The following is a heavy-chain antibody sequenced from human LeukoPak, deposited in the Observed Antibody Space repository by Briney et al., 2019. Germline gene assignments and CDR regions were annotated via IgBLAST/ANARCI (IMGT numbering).Heavy chain of an antibody. D-gene: IGHD4-23*01. CDR1: GGSISSYY. CDR3: ARVFLYGGNPGQNWFDP. CDR2: IYYSGST. V-gene: IGHV4-59*01. Sequence: SETLSLTCTVSGGSISSYYWSWTRQPPGKGLEWIGYIYYSGSTNYNPSLKSRVTISVDTSKNQFSLKLSSVTAADTAVYYCARVFLYGGNPGQNWFDPWGQGTLVTVSS. J-gene: IGHJ5*02.